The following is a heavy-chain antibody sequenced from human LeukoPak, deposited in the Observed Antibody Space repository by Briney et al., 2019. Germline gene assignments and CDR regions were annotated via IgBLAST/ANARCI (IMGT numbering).Heavy chain of an antibody. V-gene: IGHV1-69*13. Sequence: SVKVSCKASGGTFSSYAISWVRQAPGQGLEWMGGIIPIFGTANYAQKFQGRVTITADESTSTAYMELSSLRSEDTAVYYCARGDWSGWSPEHYSRDVWGKGTTVTVSS. CDR1: GGTFSSYA. CDR3: ARGDWSGWSPEHYSRDV. J-gene: IGHJ6*03. CDR2: IIPIFGTA. D-gene: IGHD3-3*01.